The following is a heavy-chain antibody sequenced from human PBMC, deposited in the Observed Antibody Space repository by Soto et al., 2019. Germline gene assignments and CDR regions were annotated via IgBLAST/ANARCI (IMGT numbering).Heavy chain of an antibody. CDR3: ARHEGPTGFYDFPSGGEFDP. Sequence: QLQLQESGPGLVKPSETLSLTCTVSGGSISSSSYYWGWIRQPPGKGLEWIVSIYYSGSTYYNPSLKSRVTISVDTSKNQFSLKLSSVTAADTAVYDCARHEGPTGFYDFPSGGEFDPWGQGTLVTVSS. J-gene: IGHJ5*02. CDR2: IYYSGST. V-gene: IGHV4-39*01. CDR1: GGSISSSSYY. D-gene: IGHD3-3*01.